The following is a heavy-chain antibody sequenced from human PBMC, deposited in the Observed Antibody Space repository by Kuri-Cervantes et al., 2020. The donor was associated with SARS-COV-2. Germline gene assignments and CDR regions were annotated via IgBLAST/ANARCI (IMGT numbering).Heavy chain of an antibody. Sequence: GSLRLSCTVSGYSISSGYYWGWIRQPPGKGLEWIGSIYHSGSTCYNPSLKSRVTISVDTSKNQFSLKLSSVTAADTAVYYCARVTRAGAAAFRWDYMDVWGKGTTVTVSS. V-gene: IGHV4-38-2*02. J-gene: IGHJ6*03. D-gene: IGHD6-13*01. CDR3: ARVTRAGAAAFRWDYMDV. CDR2: IYHSGST. CDR1: GYSISSGYY.